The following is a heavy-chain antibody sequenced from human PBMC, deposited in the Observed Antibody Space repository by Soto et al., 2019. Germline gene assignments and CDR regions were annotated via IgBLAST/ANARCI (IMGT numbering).Heavy chain of an antibody. CDR3: ARSENYYDSSGPSDY. J-gene: IGHJ4*02. Sequence: PSETLSLTCAVYGGSFSGYYWSWIRQPPGKGLEWIGEINHSGSTNYNPSLKSRVTISVDTSKNQFSLKLSSVTAADTAVYYCARSENYYDSSGPSDYWGQGTLVTVSS. V-gene: IGHV4-34*01. CDR2: INHSGST. CDR1: GGSFSGYY. D-gene: IGHD3-22*01.